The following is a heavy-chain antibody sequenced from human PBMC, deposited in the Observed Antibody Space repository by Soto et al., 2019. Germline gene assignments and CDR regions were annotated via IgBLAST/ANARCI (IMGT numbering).Heavy chain of an antibody. CDR3: ARGNDWKSSTFDI. Sequence: QVQLQESGPGLVKPLETVSLTCTVSGGSLIDDYWNWIRQPPGKGLERIGYVYYSGSTNDNPSLTSRVTIPVDRSKNQFSLKLSSVAAADTAVYYCARGNDWKSSTFDIWGHGTMVSVSS. CDR2: VYYSGST. J-gene: IGHJ3*02. CDR1: GGSLIDDY. V-gene: IGHV4-59*01. D-gene: IGHD2-21*01.